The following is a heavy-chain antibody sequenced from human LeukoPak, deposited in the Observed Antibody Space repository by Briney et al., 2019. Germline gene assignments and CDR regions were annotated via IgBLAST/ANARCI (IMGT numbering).Heavy chain of an antibody. D-gene: IGHD5-18*01. CDR1: GFTFSSYS. Sequence: NSGGSLRLSCAASGFTFSSYSMNWVRQAPGKGLEWVSSISSSSSYIYYADSVKGRFTISRDNAKNSLYLQMNSLRAEDTAVYYCASGGPAIDAAYFQHWGQGTLVTVSS. J-gene: IGHJ1*01. V-gene: IGHV3-21*01. CDR2: ISSSSSYI. CDR3: ASGGPAIDAAYFQH.